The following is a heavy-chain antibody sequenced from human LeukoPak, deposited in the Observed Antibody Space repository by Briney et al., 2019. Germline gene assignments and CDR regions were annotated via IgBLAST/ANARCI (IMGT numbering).Heavy chain of an antibody. D-gene: IGHD3-9*01. V-gene: IGHV1-2*04. CDR1: GYTFTGYY. CDR3: AGDLTYYDILTGYPSPGDY. J-gene: IGHJ4*02. CDR2: INPNSGGT. Sequence: GASVKVSCKASGYTFTGYYMHWVRQAPGQGLEWMGWINPNSGGTNYAQKFQGWVTMTRDTSISTAYMELSRLRSDDTAVYYCAGDLTYYDILTGYPSPGDYWGQGTLVTVSS.